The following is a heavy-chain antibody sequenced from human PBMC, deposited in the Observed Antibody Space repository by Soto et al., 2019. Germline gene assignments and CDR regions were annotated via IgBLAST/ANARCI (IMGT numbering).Heavy chain of an antibody. V-gene: IGHV4-59*08. D-gene: IGHD6-19*01. CDR2: IYYTGNT. CDR3: ARGSGTVAVAGLFEV. CDR1: GGSIRDYF. J-gene: IGHJ4*01. Sequence: PSETLSLTCIVSGGSIRDYFWSWIRQPPGKGLEWIGYIYYTGNTVYNPSLESRVTMSVDTSKNHFSLRLSSVTAADTAVYYCARGSGTVAVAGLFEVWGHGALVTVSS.